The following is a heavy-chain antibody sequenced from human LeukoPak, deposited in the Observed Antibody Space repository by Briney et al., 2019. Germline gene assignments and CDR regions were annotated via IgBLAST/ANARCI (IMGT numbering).Heavy chain of an antibody. J-gene: IGHJ4*02. V-gene: IGHV4-38-2*02. CDR3: ARMVRGVHDY. CDR1: GYSISSGYY. D-gene: IGHD3-10*01. Sequence: SETLSLTCTVSGYSISSGYYWGWIRQPPGKGLEWIGSIYHSGSTYYNPSLKSRVTISVDTSKNQFSLKLSSVTAADTAVYYCARMVRGVHDYWGQGTLVTVSS. CDR2: IYHSGST.